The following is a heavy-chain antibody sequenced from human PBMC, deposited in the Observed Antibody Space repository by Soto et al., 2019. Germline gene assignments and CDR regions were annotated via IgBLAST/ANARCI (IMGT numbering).Heavy chain of an antibody. Sequence: QAHLVQSGPEVKKPGSSVKVSCKAPGGTLNIYPLIWVRQAPGQGLEWMGGIIPAHGASNYTKKFQGRFSITADKSPSTLYTGLRSLTSDDTAVYFCARGTTVITWATRDFYYYGLDVWAQGTTVTVTS. CDR2: IIPAHGAS. CDR3: ARGTTVITWATRDFYYYGLDV. J-gene: IGHJ6*02. CDR1: GGTLNIYP. D-gene: IGHD4-17*01. V-gene: IGHV1-69*08.